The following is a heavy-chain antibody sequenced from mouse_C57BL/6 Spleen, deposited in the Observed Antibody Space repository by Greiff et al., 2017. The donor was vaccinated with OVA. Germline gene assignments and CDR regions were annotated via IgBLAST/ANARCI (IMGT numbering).Heavy chain of an antibody. Sequence: VQLQQPGAELVKPGASVKLSCKASGYTFTSYWMHWVKQRPGQGLEWIGMINPNSGSTNYNQKFKSKATLTVEKSSSTAYMQLSSLTSEDSAVYYCARVFWDRSFDYWGQGTTLTVSS. CDR2: INPNSGST. J-gene: IGHJ2*01. CDR3: ARVFWDRSFDY. V-gene: IGHV1-64*01. D-gene: IGHD4-1*01. CDR1: GYTFTSYW.